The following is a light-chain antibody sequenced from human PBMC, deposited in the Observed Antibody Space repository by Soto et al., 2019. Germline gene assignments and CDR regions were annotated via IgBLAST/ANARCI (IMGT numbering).Light chain of an antibody. CDR2: GAS. CDR1: ESISFSY. V-gene: IGKV3-20*01. CDR3: QQYGSSPGT. J-gene: IGKJ1*01. Sequence: EIVLTQSPATLSLSLGERATLSCTASESISFSYLAWYQQRPGQAPRLLIYGASSRATGIPARFSGSESGTDFTLTISRLEPENFAVYYCQQYGSSPGTFGQGTKVEIK.